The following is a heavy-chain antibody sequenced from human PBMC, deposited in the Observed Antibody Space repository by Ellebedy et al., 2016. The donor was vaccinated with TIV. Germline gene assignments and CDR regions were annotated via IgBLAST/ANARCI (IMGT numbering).Heavy chain of an antibody. V-gene: IGHV3-23*01. CDR2: ISGGVGNT. Sequence: PGGSLRLSCAASGFTFSNYVMSWVRQAPGKGLEWVSSISGGVGNTYYADSVKGRFTISRDNSKNTLYLQMHSLRAEDTAVYYCAKGCGGSCYWEAYWGQGTLVTVSS. J-gene: IGHJ4*02. D-gene: IGHD2-15*01. CDR3: AKGCGGSCYWEAY. CDR1: GFTFSNYV.